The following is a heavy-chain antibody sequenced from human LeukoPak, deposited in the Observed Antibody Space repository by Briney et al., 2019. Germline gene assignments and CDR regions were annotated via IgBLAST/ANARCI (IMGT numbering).Heavy chain of an antibody. V-gene: IGHV4-39*07. D-gene: IGHD6-6*01. CDR1: GASLSSSTYY. Sequence: SETLSLTCTVSGASLSSSTYYWGWIRQPPGKGLEWIGSIYYSGSTYYNPSLKSRVTISVDTSKNQFSLQLSSVTAADTAVYYCAREGSTSSRPFDYWGKGTLVTVSS. CDR3: AREGSTSSRPFDY. J-gene: IGHJ4*02. CDR2: IYYSGST.